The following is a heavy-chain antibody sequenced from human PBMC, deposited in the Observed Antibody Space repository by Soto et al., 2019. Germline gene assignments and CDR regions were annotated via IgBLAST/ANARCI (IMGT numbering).Heavy chain of an antibody. D-gene: IGHD3-3*02. CDR1: GGSFSGYF. J-gene: IGHJ6*02. CDR3: ARDRQFYHFWSGYENEGPDGLDV. Sequence: LSLTCAVSGGSFSGYFWTWIRQAPGKGLEWIGEITHSGGTNYNSSLKSRVMISVDTSKKQFSLILSSVTAADTAVYYCARDRQFYHFWSGYENEGPDGLDVWGQGTTVTVSS. V-gene: IGHV4-34*01. CDR2: ITHSGGT.